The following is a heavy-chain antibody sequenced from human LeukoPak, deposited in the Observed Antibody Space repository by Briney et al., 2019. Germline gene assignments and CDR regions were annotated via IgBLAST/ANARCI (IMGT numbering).Heavy chain of an antibody. V-gene: IGHV1-69*01. Sequence: GSSVKVSCKASGGTFSSYAISWVRQAPGQGLEWMGGIIPIFGTANYAQKFQGRVTITADESTSTAYMELSSLRSEDTAVYYCARLLNYYDSGGYYYVPGYYFDYWGQGTLVTVSS. CDR1: GGTFSSYA. D-gene: IGHD3-22*01. CDR3: ARLLNYYDSGGYYYVPGYYFDY. J-gene: IGHJ4*02. CDR2: IIPIFGTA.